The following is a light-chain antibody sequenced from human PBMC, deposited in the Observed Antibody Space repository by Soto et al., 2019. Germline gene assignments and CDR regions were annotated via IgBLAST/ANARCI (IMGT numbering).Light chain of an antibody. Sequence: EIGLTQSPGTLSLSPGERATLSWRASQSVSSSYLAWYQQKPGQAPGLLIYGASSRATGIPDRFSGSGYGTDFTLTISRLETEDFAVYYCQQYGSSPVTFGQGTKVDIK. CDR3: QQYGSSPVT. V-gene: IGKV3-20*01. J-gene: IGKJ1*01. CDR2: GAS. CDR1: QSVSSSY.